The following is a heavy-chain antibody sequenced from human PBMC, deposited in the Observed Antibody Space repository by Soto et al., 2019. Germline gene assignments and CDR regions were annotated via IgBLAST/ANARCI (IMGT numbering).Heavy chain of an antibody. D-gene: IGHD5-12*01. CDR3: ARANSGDYDESAY. J-gene: IGHJ4*02. Sequence: ASVKVSCKASGYTFTGYYMHWVRQAPGQGLEWMGWINPNSGGTNYAQKFQGRVTMTRDTSISSAYMELSRLRSDDTAVYYCARANSGDYDESAYWGQETLVIVS. CDR1: GYTFTGYY. V-gene: IGHV1-2*02. CDR2: INPNSGGT.